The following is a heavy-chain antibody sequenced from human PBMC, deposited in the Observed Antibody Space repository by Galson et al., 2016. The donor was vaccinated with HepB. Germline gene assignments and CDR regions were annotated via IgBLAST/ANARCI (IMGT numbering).Heavy chain of an antibody. CDR1: GFSFSSYA. D-gene: IGHD5-18*01. V-gene: IGHV3-23*01. CDR3: AKRPYSYGWHYGMDV. CDR2: ITSGGTT. Sequence: LRLSCAASGFSFSSYAMSWVRQAPGKGLEWVSGITSGGTTYYADSVKGRFTISRDNSKNILYPQMKGLRDEETAVYYCAKRPYSYGWHYGMDVWGQGTTVTVSS. J-gene: IGHJ6*02.